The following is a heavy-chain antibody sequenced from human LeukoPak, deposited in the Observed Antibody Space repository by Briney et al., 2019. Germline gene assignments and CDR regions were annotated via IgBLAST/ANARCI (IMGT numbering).Heavy chain of an antibody. CDR2: IKQDGSEK. CDR1: GFTFISYW. Sequence: PGGSLRLSCAASGFTFISYWMSWVRQAPGKGLEWVANIKQDGSEKYYADSVKGRFTISRDNAKNSLYLQMNSLRAEDTAVYYCARADSSIAARLSRSSIFNYYYYMDVWGKGTTVTVSS. V-gene: IGHV3-7*01. D-gene: IGHD6-6*01. CDR3: ARADSSIAARLSRSSIFNYYYYMDV. J-gene: IGHJ6*03.